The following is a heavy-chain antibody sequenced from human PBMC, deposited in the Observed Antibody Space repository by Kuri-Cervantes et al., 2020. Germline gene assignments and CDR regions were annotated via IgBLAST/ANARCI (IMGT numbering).Heavy chain of an antibody. CDR1: GGTFSSYT. D-gene: IGHD6-13*01. J-gene: IGHJ5*02. V-gene: IGHV1-69*05. CDR2: IIPIFGTA. Sequence: SVKVSCKASGGTFSSYTISWVRQAHGQGLEWMGGIIPIFGTANYAQKFQGRVTITTDESTSTAYMELSSLRSEDTAVYYCARDVIAAAGTGSVNWFDPWGQGTLVTVSS. CDR3: ARDVIAAAGTGSVNWFDP.